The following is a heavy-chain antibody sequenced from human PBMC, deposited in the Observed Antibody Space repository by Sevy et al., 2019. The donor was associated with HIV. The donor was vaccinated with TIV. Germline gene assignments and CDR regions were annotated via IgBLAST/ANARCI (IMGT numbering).Heavy chain of an antibody. CDR2: ISSSGSTI. Sequence: GGSLRLSCAASGFTFSDYYMSWIRQAPGKGLEWVSYISSSGSTIYYADSVKGRFTISRDNAKNSLYLQMNSLRAEDTAVYYCARQPPDLRYFDWLDSTFDYWGQGTLVTVSS. CDR1: GFTFSDYY. CDR3: ARQPPDLRYFDWLDSTFDY. V-gene: IGHV3-11*01. D-gene: IGHD3-9*01. J-gene: IGHJ4*02.